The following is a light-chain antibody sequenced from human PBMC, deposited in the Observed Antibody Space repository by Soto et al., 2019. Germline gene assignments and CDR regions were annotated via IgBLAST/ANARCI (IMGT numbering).Light chain of an antibody. CDR1: QSVSRSY. V-gene: IGKV3D-7*01. J-gene: IGKJ1*01. CDR3: QQYNNWPWT. Sequence: IVLRQSPCTLSLSPGDRATLSFRASQSVSRSYLGWYQQKPGKAPKLLIYAASTLQSGVPSRFSGSGSGTDFTLTISSLQSEDFAVYYCQQYNNWPWTFGQGTKVDNK. CDR2: AAS.